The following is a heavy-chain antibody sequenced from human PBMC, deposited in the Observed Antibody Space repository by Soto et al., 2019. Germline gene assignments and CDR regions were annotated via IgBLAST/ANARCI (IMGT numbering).Heavy chain of an antibody. CDR1: GFAFTSSA. D-gene: IGHD3-22*01. V-gene: IGHV1-58*01. CDR2: IVVGAGNT. CDR3: APELYSRGRCCSFAI. Sequence: ASVKVSCKASGFAFTSSAVQWVRQARVRRLEWMVWIVVGAGNTNYAQELQERLTITRDMSTHTPYMELSSLRFDDTAVYYCAPELYSRGRCCSFAIWGQGTMVTLSS. J-gene: IGHJ3*02.